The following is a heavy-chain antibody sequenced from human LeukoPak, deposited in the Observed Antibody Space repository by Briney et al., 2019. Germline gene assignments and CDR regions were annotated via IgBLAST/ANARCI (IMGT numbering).Heavy chain of an antibody. D-gene: IGHD6-19*01. CDR3: ASWPGGWYGEDS. Sequence: PGGSLRLSCEVSGFTFSSYWMNWVRQAPGKGLEWVSVIYGGGSTYYADSVKGRFTISRDTLKNTLYLQMNSLRVEDTAVYYCASWPGGWYGEDSWGQGTLVTVSS. CDR1: GFTFSSYW. J-gene: IGHJ4*02. CDR2: IYGGGST. V-gene: IGHV3-53*01.